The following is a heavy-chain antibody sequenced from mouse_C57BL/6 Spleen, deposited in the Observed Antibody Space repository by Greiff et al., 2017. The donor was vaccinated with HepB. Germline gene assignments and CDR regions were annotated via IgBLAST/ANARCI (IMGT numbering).Heavy chain of an antibody. D-gene: IGHD1-1*01. J-gene: IGHJ2*01. CDR3: ARQSYYGSSYFDY. CDR1: GFTFSDYY. CDR2: ISNGGGST. Sequence: EVMLVESGGGLVQPGGSLKLSCAASGFTFSDYYMYWVRQTPEKRLEWVAYISNGGGSTYYPDTVKGRFTISRDNAKNTLYLQMSRLKSEDTAMYYCARQSYYGSSYFDYWGQGTTLTVSS. V-gene: IGHV5-12*01.